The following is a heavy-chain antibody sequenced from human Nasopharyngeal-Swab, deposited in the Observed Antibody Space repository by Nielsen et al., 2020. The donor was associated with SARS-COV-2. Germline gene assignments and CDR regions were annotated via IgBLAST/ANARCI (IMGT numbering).Heavy chain of an antibody. CDR1: GYTFTSYY. CDR3: ARDRYLIPSAAGKDY. D-gene: IGHD6-13*01. CDR2: INPSGGST. Sequence: ASVKVSCKASGYTFTSYYMHWVRQALGQGLEWMGIINPSGGSTSYAQKFQGRVTMTRDTSTSTVYMELSSLRSEDTAVYYCARDRYLIPSAAGKDYWGQGTLVTVSS. V-gene: IGHV1-46*01. J-gene: IGHJ4*02.